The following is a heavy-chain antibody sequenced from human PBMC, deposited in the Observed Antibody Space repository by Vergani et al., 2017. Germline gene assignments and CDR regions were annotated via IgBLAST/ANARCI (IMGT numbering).Heavy chain of an antibody. CDR3: ASRTIVVVPAAINNY. CDR1: GGSFSGYY. J-gene: IGHJ4*02. Sequence: QLQLQQWGAGLLKPSETLSLTCAVYGGSFSGYYWSWIRQPPGKGLEWIGEINHSGSTNYNPSLKSRVTISVDTSKNQFSLKLSSVTAADTAVYYCASRTIVVVPAAINNYWGQGTLVTVSS. D-gene: IGHD2-2*01. CDR2: INHSGST. V-gene: IGHV4-34*01.